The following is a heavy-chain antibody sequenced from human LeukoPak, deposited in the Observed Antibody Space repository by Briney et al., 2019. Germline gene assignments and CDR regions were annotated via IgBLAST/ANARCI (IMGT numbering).Heavy chain of an antibody. D-gene: IGHD2-21*02. J-gene: IGHJ4*02. CDR1: GFTFSSYW. Sequence: GGSLRLSCAASGFTFSSYWMSWVRQAPGKGLEWVANIKQDGSEKYYADSVKGRFTISRDNSENTLYLQVSSLRAEDTAMYYCAKRDRPCSGDCSAPYYFDYWGQGTLVTVSS. V-gene: IGHV3-7*05. CDR2: IKQDGSEK. CDR3: AKRDRPCSGDCSAPYYFDY.